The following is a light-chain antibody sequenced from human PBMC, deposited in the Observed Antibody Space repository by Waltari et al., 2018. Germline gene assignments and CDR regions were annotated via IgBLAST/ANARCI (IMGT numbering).Light chain of an antibody. CDR3: QQRSKWPWT. CDR2: DAT. CDR1: QRVSIY. Sequence: EVVLTQSPATLSLSPGERATLSGRASQRVSIYFVRYRQKPGQPPRLLINDATKRATGIPARFSGSGSGTDFTLTISSLEPEDFAVYYCQQRSKWPWTFGQGTKVEF. J-gene: IGKJ1*01. V-gene: IGKV3-11*01.